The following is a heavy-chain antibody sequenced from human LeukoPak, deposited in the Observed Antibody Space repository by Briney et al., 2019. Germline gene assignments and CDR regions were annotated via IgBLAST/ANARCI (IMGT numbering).Heavy chain of an antibody. CDR2: TYYRSKWYN. D-gene: IGHD6-13*01. V-gene: IGHV6-1*01. J-gene: IGHJ4*02. CDR3: ARADRAISTTGTLGD. Sequence: SQTLSLTCAISGDSVSNNYAAWNWIRQSPSRGLEWLGGTYYRSKWYNDYAVSVKSRITIKPDTPKNQFSLQLNSVTPEDTAVYYCARADRAISTTGTLGDWGQGTLVTVSS. CDR1: GDSVSNNYAA.